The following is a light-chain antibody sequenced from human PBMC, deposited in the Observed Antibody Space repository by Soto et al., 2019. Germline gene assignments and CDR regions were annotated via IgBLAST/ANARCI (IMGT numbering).Light chain of an antibody. CDR3: QQRSDWPIT. V-gene: IGKV3-11*01. CDR1: QNIRSL. J-gene: IGKJ5*01. Sequence: EIVLTQSPATLSLSPGERAALSRRASQNIRSLLAWYQQKPGQAPRLLIYDASDRATGIPARFSGSGSETDFTLTISSLEPEDFAVYYCQQRSDWPITFGQGTRLEIK. CDR2: DAS.